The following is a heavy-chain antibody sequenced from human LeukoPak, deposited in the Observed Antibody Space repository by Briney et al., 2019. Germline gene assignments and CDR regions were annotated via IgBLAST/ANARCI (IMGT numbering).Heavy chain of an antibody. D-gene: IGHD3-9*01. CDR3: ARFYDILTGYSIGNWFDP. J-gene: IGHJ5*02. CDR2: INHSGST. CDR1: GWSFSGYY. V-gene: IGHV4-34*01. Sequence: SETLSLTCAVYGWSFSGYYWSWIRQPPGKGLEWIGEINHSGSTNYNPSLKSRVTISVDTSKNQFSLKLSSVTAADTAVYYCARFYDILTGYSIGNWFDPWGQGTLVTVSS.